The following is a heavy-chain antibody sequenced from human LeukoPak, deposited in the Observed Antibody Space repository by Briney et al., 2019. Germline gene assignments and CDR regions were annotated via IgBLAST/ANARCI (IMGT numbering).Heavy chain of an antibody. Sequence: GASVKVSCKASGYTFTSYDINWVRQATGQGLEWMGWMNPNSGNTGYAQKFQGRVTMTRHTSISTAYMELSSLRSEDTAVYYCASGPPPLNWVDYWGQGTLVTVSS. J-gene: IGHJ4*02. CDR2: MNPNSGNT. CDR3: ASGPPPLNWVDY. D-gene: IGHD7-27*01. CDR1: GYTFTSYD. V-gene: IGHV1-8*01.